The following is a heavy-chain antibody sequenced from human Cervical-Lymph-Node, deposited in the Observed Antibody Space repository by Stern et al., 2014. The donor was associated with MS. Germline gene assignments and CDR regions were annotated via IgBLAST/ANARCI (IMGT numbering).Heavy chain of an antibody. CDR2: IWYDGSNK. J-gene: IGHJ4*02. D-gene: IGHD1-26*01. V-gene: IGHV3-33*01. CDR3: ARDEEVWELNY. CDR1: GFTFSSYG. Sequence: VQLVESGGGVVQPGRSLRLSCAASGFTFSSYGMHWVRQAPGKGLEGVAVIWYDGSNKYYADSVKGRFTISRDNSKNTLYLQMNSLRAEDTAVYYCARDEEVWELNYWGQGTLVTVSS.